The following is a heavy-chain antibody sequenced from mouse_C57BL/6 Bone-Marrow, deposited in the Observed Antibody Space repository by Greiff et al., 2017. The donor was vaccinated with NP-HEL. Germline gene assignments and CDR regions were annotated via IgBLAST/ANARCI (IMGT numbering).Heavy chain of an antibody. Sequence: ESGPGLVKPSQSLSLTCSVTGYSITSGYYWNWIRQFPGNKLEWMGYISYDGSNNYNPSLKNRISITRDTSKNQFFLKLNSVTTEDTATYYCARVGTTVEFAYWGQGTLVTVSA. CDR1: GYSITSGYY. J-gene: IGHJ3*01. V-gene: IGHV3-6*01. CDR3: ARVGTTVEFAY. D-gene: IGHD1-1*01. CDR2: ISYDGSN.